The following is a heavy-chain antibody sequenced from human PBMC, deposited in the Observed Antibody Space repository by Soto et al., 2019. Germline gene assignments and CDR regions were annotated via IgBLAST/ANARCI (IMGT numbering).Heavy chain of an antibody. CDR1: GYSFTSYW. V-gene: IGHV5-51*01. CDR2: IYPGDSDT. Sequence: GESLKISCKGSGYSFTSYWIGWVRQMPGKGLEWMGIIYPGDSDTRYSPSFQGQVTTSADKSISTAYLQWSSLKASDTAMYYCARHIKKYSSSWYYGMDVWGQGTTVTVSS. D-gene: IGHD6-13*01. CDR3: ARHIKKYSSSWYYGMDV. J-gene: IGHJ6*02.